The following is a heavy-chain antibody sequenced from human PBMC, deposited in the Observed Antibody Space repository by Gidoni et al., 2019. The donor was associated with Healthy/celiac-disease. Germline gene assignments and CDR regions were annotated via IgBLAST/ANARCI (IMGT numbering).Heavy chain of an antibody. D-gene: IGHD2-2*02. J-gene: IGHJ4*02. CDR1: GGSISSYY. V-gene: IGHV4-59*01. CDR3: ARGSGRVIGYTFDY. CDR2: IYYSGST. Sequence: QVQLQASGPGLVKSSETLSLTCPVSGGSISSYYWSWIRQPPGKGLEWIGYIYYSGSTNYNPSLKSRVTISVDTSKNQFSLKLSSVTAADTAVYYCARGSGRVIGYTFDYWGQGTLVTVSS.